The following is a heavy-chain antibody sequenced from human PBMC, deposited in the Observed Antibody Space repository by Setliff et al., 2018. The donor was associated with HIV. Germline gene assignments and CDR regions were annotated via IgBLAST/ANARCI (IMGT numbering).Heavy chain of an antibody. CDR2: ITYSGSA. D-gene: IGHD4-17*01. V-gene: IGHV4-30-4*01. J-gene: IGHJ4*02. CDR1: YATLSTADYY. Sequence: LSLTCTASYATLSTADYYWTWIRQPPGKGLEWIGYITYSGSAYYNPSLKSRVTISIDTSNNQISLRLSSVTAADTAMYYCVRDDYGYNGKGFDYWGPGTLVTVSS. CDR3: VRDDYGYNGKGFDY.